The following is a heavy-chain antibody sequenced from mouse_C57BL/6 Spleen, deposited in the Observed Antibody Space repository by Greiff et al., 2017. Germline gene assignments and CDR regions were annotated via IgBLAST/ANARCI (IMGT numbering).Heavy chain of an antibody. D-gene: IGHD1-1*01. CDR3: ARRGYGSSMDY. Sequence: VHVKQSGPELVKPGASVKISCKASGYSFTGYYMNWVKQSPEKSLEWIGEINPSTGGTTYNQKFKAKATLTVDKSSSTAYMQLKSLTSEDSAVYYCARRGYGSSMDYWGQGTSVTVSS. V-gene: IGHV1-42*01. J-gene: IGHJ4*01. CDR1: GYSFTGYY. CDR2: INPSTGGT.